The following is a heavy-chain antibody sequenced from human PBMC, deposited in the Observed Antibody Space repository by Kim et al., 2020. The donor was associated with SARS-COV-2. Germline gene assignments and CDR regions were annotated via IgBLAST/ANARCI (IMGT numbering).Heavy chain of an antibody. J-gene: IGHJ6*02. V-gene: IGHV4-59*01. CDR1: GGSISSYY. CDR3: ARFMRVGRGGMDV. CDR2: IYYSGST. D-gene: IGHD3-22*01. Sequence: SETLSLTCTVSGGSISSYYWSWIRQPPGKGLEWIGYIYYSGSTNYNPSLKSRITISVDTSKNQFSLKLSSVTAADTAVYYCARFMRVGRGGMDVWGQGTTGTVSS.